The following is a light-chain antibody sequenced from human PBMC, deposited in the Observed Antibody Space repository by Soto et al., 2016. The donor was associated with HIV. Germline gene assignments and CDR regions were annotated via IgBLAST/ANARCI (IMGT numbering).Light chain of an antibody. Sequence: IQMTQSPSSLSASIGDRVTVTCRASQDIGDDLAWFQQKPGNAPKRLVYGASTLESGVPSRFSGRRSGIEFTLTISSLQPEDFATYYCLQHNSYPLTFGPKGHDWRLN. V-gene: IGKV1-17*01. CDR1: QDIGDD. CDR2: GAS. CDR3: LQHNSYPLT. J-gene: IGKJ5*01.